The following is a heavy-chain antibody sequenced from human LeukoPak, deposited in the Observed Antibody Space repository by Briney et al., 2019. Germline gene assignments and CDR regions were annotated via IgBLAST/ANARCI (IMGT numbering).Heavy chain of an antibody. CDR3: ARGEPYSSGWHLPFDY. CDR2: IIPIFGTA. V-gene: IGHV1-69*13. J-gene: IGHJ4*02. Sequence: SVKVSCKASGGTFSSYAISWVRQAPGQGVEWMGGIIPIFGTANYEQKFQGRVTITADESTSTAYMELSSLRSEDTAVYYCARGEPYSSGWHLPFDYWGQGTLVTVSS. D-gene: IGHD6-25*01. CDR1: GGTFSSYA.